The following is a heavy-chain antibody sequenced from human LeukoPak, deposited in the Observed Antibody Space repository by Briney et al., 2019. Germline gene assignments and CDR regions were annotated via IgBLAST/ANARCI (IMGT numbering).Heavy chain of an antibody. CDR2: ISYDGSNK. Sequence: PGRSLRLCCAASGFTFSSYAMHWVRQAAGKGLEWVAVISYDGSNKYYADSVKGRFTISRDNSKNTLYLQMNSLRAEDTAVYYCARDAVAGPFDYWGQGTLVTVSS. CDR1: GFTFSSYA. V-gene: IGHV3-30*04. J-gene: IGHJ4*02. D-gene: IGHD6-19*01. CDR3: ARDAVAGPFDY.